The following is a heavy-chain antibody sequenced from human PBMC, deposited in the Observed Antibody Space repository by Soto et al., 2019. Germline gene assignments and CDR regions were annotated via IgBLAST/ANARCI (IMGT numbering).Heavy chain of an antibody. CDR1: GFTFSTFS. CDR2: ISGGGGPI. V-gene: IGHV3-48*02. D-gene: IGHD6-19*01. CDR3: ARDLGWAFDS. Sequence: EVQLVESGGGSVQPGGSLRLSCAASGFTFSTFSMNWVRQAPGRGLEWISYISGGGGPISYADSVKGRFTISRDNAKNSLYLQMDSLTDGDTAVYYCARDLGWAFDSWGQGTLVTVSS. J-gene: IGHJ4*02.